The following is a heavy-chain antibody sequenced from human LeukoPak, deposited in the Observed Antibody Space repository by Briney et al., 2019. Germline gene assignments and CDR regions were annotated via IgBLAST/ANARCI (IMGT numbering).Heavy chain of an antibody. CDR3: AKDLWGGYDYLWAFDI. Sequence: PGGSLRLSCAASGFTFSSYAMSWVRQAPGKGLEWVSAISGSGGSTYYADSVKGRFTISRDNSKNTLYLQMNSLRAEDTAVYYCAKDLWGGYDYLWAFDIWGQGTMVTVSS. D-gene: IGHD5-12*01. CDR1: GFTFSSYA. CDR2: ISGSGGST. V-gene: IGHV3-23*01. J-gene: IGHJ3*02.